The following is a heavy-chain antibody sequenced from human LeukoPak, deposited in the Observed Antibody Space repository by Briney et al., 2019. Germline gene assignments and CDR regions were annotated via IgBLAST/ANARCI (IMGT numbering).Heavy chain of an antibody. CDR1: GFTFSSYW. CDR3: ARDQWKNIVATILDY. CDR2: IKQDGSEK. J-gene: IGHJ4*02. V-gene: IGHV3-7*01. D-gene: IGHD5-12*01. Sequence: GGSLRLSCAASGFTFSSYWMSWVRQAPGKGLEWVANIKQDGSEKYYVDSVKGRFTISRDNAKNSLYLQMNSLRAEDTAVYYCARDQWKNIVATILDYWGRGTLVTVSS.